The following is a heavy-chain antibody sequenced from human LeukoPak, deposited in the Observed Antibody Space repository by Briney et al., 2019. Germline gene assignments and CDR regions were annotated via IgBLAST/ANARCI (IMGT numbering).Heavy chain of an antibody. V-gene: IGHV4-31*03. CDR3: ARDARAAGTTLSFDY. CDR2: IYYSGST. Sequence: PSETLSLTCTVSGGSISSGGYYWSWIRQRPGKGLEWIGYIYYSGSTYYNPSLKSRVTISVDTSKNQFSLKLSSVTAADTAVYYCARDARAAGTTLSFDYWGQGTLVTVSS. D-gene: IGHD6-13*01. J-gene: IGHJ4*02. CDR1: GGSISSGGYY.